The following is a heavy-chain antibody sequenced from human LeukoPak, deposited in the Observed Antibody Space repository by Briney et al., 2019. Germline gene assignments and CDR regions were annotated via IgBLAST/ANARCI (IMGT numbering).Heavy chain of an antibody. D-gene: IGHD1-26*01. CDR2: TYYRSKWYN. J-gene: IGHJ5*02. CDR3: ARDRFGVGATADWFDP. V-gene: IGHV6-1*01. Sequence: SQTLSLTCAISGDSVSSNSAALNWIRQSPSRGLEWLGRTYYRSKWYNDYAVSVKSRLTINPDTSKNQFSLQLNSVTPEDTAVYYCARDRFGVGATADWFDPWGQGTLVTVSS. CDR1: GDSVSSNSAA.